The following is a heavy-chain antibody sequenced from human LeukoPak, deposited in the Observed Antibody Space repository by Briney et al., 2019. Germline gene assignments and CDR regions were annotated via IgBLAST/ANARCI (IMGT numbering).Heavy chain of an antibody. CDR3: AKSPTGYRRGTNCYNGFQYHGSDV. CDR2: TYSSGST. J-gene: IGHJ6*02. Sequence: PSETLSLTCTVSGGSISSFFWSWVRQPPGKGLEHIGYTYSSGSTNYSPSLKSRVTISLDTSKNQVSLNLSSVTAADTAVYYCAKSPTGYRRGTNCYNGFQYHGSDVWGLGTTVTVSS. CDR1: GGSISSFF. D-gene: IGHD2-2*02. V-gene: IGHV4-4*09.